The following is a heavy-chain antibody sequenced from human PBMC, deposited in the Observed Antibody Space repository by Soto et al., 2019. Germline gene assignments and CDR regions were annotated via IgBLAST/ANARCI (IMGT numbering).Heavy chain of an antibody. J-gene: IGHJ6*02. CDR1: GFTFSSYS. V-gene: IGHV3-21*01. D-gene: IGHD2-15*01. Sequence: EVQLVESGGGLVKPGGSLRLSCAASGFTFSSYSMNWVRQAPGKGLEWVSSISSSSSYIYYADSVKGRFTISRDNAKNSPITQKNSVKGEEAAVYYCARTLLSTERMKYCHYGMDVWGQGTTVTVSS. CDR3: ARTLLSTERMKYCHYGMDV. CDR2: ISSSSSYI.